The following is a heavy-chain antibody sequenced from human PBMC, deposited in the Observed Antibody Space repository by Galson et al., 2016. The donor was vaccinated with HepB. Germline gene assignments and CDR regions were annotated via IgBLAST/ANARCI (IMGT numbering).Heavy chain of an antibody. V-gene: IGHV3-53*01. CDR3: ARLAAAGTADY. CDR1: GFSVSDNY. D-gene: IGHD6-13*01. Sequence: SLRLSCAASGFSVSDNYMTWVRRSPGRGLEWLSVIYIAGATYYAGSVRGRFTASRDISRNTVYLQMDSLRAEDTAVYYCARLAAAGTADYWGQGTLVTVSS. CDR2: IYIAGAT. J-gene: IGHJ4*02.